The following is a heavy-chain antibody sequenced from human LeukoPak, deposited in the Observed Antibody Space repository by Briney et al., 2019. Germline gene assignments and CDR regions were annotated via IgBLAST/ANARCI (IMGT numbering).Heavy chain of an antibody. CDR1: AFTFSNAW. D-gene: IGHD5-24*01. V-gene: IGHV3-15*01. J-gene: IGHJ4*02. Sequence: GGSLTLSCAASAFTFSNAWMNWVRQAPGKGLEWLGRIKTKADGGTTDYAAPGKGRFTISRDDSKNKLYLQMNSLTTEDTAVYYCVNFYFDYWGQGTLVTVSS. CDR3: VNFYFDY. CDR2: IKTKADGGTT.